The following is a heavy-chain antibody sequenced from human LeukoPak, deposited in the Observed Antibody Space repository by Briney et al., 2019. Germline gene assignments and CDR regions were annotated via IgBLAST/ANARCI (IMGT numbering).Heavy chain of an antibody. V-gene: IGHV4-30-4*01. CDR1: GGSISSGDYY. J-gene: IGHJ4*02. CDR2: IYYSGST. Sequence: SQTLSLTCTVSGGSISSGDYYWSWIRQPPGKGLEWIGYIYYSGSTYYNPSLKSRVTISVDTSKNQFSLKLSSVTAADTAVYYCARAPAMVRGVRSLDYWGQGTLVTVSS. D-gene: IGHD3-10*01. CDR3: ARAPAMVRGVRSLDY.